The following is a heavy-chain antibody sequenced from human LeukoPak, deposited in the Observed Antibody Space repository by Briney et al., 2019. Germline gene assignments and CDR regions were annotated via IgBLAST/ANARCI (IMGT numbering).Heavy chain of an antibody. J-gene: IGHJ4*02. CDR2: IYPGDSDT. D-gene: IGHD3-10*01. CDR1: GYSFTSYW. V-gene: IGHV5-51*01. Sequence: GESLKISCKGSGYSFTSYWIGWVRQMPGKGLEWMGIIYPGDSDTRYSPSFQGQVTISADKSISTAYLQWSSLKASDTAMYYCARHINSDYYGSGSYATVDYWGQGTLVTVSS. CDR3: ARHINSDYYGSGSYATVDY.